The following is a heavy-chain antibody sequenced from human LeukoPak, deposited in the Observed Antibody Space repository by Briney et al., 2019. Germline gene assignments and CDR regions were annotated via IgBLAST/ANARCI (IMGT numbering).Heavy chain of an antibody. V-gene: IGHV4-59*01. J-gene: IGHJ4*02. Sequence: SETLSLTCSVSGGSISGYYWNWIRLPPGKGLEWIGYIYYTGSTNYNPPLKSRVTISVDTSNNQFSLKLSSVTAADTAVYYYARDWGSSGWGYYFDYWGQGTLVTVSS. D-gene: IGHD6-19*01. CDR1: GGSISGYY. CDR2: IYYTGST. CDR3: ARDWGSSGWGYYFDY.